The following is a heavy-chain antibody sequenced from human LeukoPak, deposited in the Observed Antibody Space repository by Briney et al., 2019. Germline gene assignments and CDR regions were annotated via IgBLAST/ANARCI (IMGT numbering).Heavy chain of an antibody. V-gene: IGHV3-33*06. D-gene: IGHD3-22*01. CDR3: AKDSDDSSYFDY. Sequence: GGSLRLSCAASGFTFSSYGMHCVRQAPGKGLEWVAVIWYDGSNKYYADSVKGRFTISRDNSKNTLYLQMNSLRAEDTAVYYCAKDSDDSSYFDYWGQGTLVTVSS. J-gene: IGHJ4*02. CDR1: GFTFSSYG. CDR2: IWYDGSNK.